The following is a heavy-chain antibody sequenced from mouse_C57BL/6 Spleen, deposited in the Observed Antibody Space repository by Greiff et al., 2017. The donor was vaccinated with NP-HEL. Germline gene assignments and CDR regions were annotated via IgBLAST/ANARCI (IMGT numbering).Heavy chain of an antibody. J-gene: IGHJ2*01. CDR2: ISSGGSYT. CDR1: GFTFSSYG. CDR3: ARHEGDSSGYDYFDY. D-gene: IGHD3-2*02. V-gene: IGHV5-6*01. Sequence: EVQLVESGGDLVKPGGSLKLSCAASGFTFSSYGMSWVRQTPDKRLEWVATISSGGSYTYYPHSVKGRVTFSRDNSKNTLYLQMSSLKSEDTAMDYCARHEGDSSGYDYFDYWGQGTTLTVSS.